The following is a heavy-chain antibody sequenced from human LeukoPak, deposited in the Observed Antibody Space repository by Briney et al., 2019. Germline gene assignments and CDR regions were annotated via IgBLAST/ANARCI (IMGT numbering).Heavy chain of an antibody. CDR1: GFTFSSYA. CDR2: ISGSGGST. V-gene: IGHV3-23*01. Sequence: GESLRLSCAASGFTFSSYAMSWVRQAPGKGLEWVSAISGSGGSTYYADSVKGRFTISRDNSKNTLYLQMNSLRAEDTAVYYCAKDEYSSGWYQVLRSRNYGMDVWGQGTTVTVSS. D-gene: IGHD6-19*01. CDR3: AKDEYSSGWYQVLRSRNYGMDV. J-gene: IGHJ6*02.